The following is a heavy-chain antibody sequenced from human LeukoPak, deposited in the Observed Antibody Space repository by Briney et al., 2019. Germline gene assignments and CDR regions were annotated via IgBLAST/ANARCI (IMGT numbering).Heavy chain of an antibody. CDR1: GLTFSNSP. CDR2: TSGTTGDT. J-gene: IGHJ4*02. D-gene: IGHD3-22*01. CDR3: ATKTPGNYPYDY. Sequence: PGGSLRLSCAASGLTFSNSPMNWVRQAPGKGLEWVSTSGTTGDTYYADSVKGRFTISRDNSKNTLYLQMTSLRAEDTALYYCATKTPGNYPYDYWGQGTLVIVSP. V-gene: IGHV3-23*01.